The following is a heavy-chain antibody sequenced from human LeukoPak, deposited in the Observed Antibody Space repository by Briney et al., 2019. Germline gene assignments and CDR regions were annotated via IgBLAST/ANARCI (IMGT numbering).Heavy chain of an antibody. CDR1: GFTFRIYE. CDR2: ISSGGTTI. D-gene: IGHD6-13*01. Sequence: GVSVRLSCVASGFTFRIYEMNGVPEPPGKGREGRIYISSGGTTIYYADFVRGRFTISRDNAKNSLYLQMNSLRAEDTAVYYCARGGNDERQLVPSFDSWGQRTLVTVSS. J-gene: IGHJ4*02. V-gene: IGHV3-48*03. CDR3: ARGGNDERQLVPSFDS.